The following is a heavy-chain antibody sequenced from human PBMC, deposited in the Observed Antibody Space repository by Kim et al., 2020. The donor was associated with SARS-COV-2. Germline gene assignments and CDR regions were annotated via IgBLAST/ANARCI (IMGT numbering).Heavy chain of an antibody. CDR1: GFTFDDYA. Sequence: GGSLRLSCAASGFTFDDYAMHWVRQAPGKGLEWVAGLSWNSGRIEYADSVKGRFTISRDNAKNSVYLEMNSLSVGDTAFYFCAKDVGGASYQFDYWGQGTLVTVSS. J-gene: IGHJ4*02. V-gene: IGHV3-9*01. CDR3: AKDVGGASYQFDY. CDR2: LSWNSGRI. D-gene: IGHD1-26*01.